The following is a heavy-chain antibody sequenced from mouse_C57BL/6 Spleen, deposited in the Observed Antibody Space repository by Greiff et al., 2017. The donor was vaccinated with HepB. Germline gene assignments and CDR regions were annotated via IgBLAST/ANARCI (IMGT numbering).Heavy chain of an antibody. CDR2: IDPANGNT. Sequence: VQLQQSVAELVRPGASVKLSCTASGFNIKNTYMHWVKQRPEQGLEWIGRIDPANGNTKYAPKFQGKATITADTSSNTAYLQLSSLTSADTAIYYCARLSYYDDGYYYAMDYWGQGASVTVSS. J-gene: IGHJ4*01. V-gene: IGHV14-3*01. D-gene: IGHD2-4*01. CDR1: GFNIKNTY. CDR3: ARLSYYDDGYYYAMDY.